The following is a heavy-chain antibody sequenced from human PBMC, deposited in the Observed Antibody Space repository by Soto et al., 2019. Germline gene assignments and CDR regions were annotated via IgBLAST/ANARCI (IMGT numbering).Heavy chain of an antibody. Sequence: PSETLSLTCTVSGGSISSYYWSWIRQPPGKGLEWIGYIYYSGSTNYNPSLKSRVTISVDTSKNQFSLKLSSVTAADTAVYYCARVNERYLRGWFDPWGQGTLVTVSS. D-gene: IGHD1-1*01. CDR3: ARVNERYLRGWFDP. V-gene: IGHV4-59*01. J-gene: IGHJ5*02. CDR1: GGSISSYY. CDR2: IYYSGST.